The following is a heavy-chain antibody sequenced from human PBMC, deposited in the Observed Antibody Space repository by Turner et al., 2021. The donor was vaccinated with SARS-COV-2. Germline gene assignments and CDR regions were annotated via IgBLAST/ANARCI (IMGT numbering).Heavy chain of an antibody. CDR2: IISGSGSI. V-gene: IGHV3-9*01. CDR3: AKVPPARIVEAAYFDT. Sequence: VPLVESGRGLVQRGGSLRLLCAVCGRHFGVYAMSWVRQAPGKGLEWVSGIISGSGSIMYADSVKGRFTVSRDNSKNSLYLQMNSLRAEDTAMYYCAKVPPARIVEAAYFDTWGQGALVTVSS. D-gene: IGHD1-26*01. J-gene: IGHJ4*02. CDR1: GRHFGVYA.